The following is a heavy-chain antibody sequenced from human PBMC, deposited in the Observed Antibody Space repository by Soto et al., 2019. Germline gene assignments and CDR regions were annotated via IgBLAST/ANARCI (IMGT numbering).Heavy chain of an antibody. CDR2: IYPGDSDT. D-gene: IGHD3-10*01. CDR3: VYYCARRARHFAFIDS. CDR1: GYSFTSYW. Sequence: GESLKISCKASGYSFTSYWIGWVRQMPGKGLEWMGIIYPGDSDTRYSPSFQGQVTISADRSISTAYLQWSSLKASDTAADTGVYYCARRARHFAFIDSRGRGTLVTVSS. J-gene: IGHJ5*01. V-gene: IGHV5-51*01.